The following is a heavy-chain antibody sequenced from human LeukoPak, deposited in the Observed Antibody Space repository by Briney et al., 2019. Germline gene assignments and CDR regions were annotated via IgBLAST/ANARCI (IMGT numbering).Heavy chain of an antibody. J-gene: IGHJ5*02. CDR1: GYTFTGYY. D-gene: IGHD6-19*01. Sequence: ASVKVSCKASGYTFTGYYMHWLRQAPGQGLEWMGWINPNSGGTNYAQKFQGRVIMTRDTSINTAYMELSRLRSDDTAVYYCARGGGWPGTINWFDPWGQGTLVTVSS. CDR3: ARGGGWPGTINWFDP. CDR2: INPNSGGT. V-gene: IGHV1-2*02.